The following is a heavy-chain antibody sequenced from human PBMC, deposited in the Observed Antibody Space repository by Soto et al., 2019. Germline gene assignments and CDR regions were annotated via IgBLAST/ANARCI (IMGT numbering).Heavy chain of an antibody. Sequence: EVQLVESGEGLVQPGGSLRLSCAASGFTFSSYAMHWVRQAPGKGLEYVSAISSNGGSTYYADSVKGRFTISRDNSKNTLYLQMGSLRAADMAVYYYARATRSESRGAFDICGQGTMVTVSS. CDR3: ARATRSESRGAFDI. D-gene: IGHD3-10*01. V-gene: IGHV3-64*02. CDR2: ISSNGGST. CDR1: GFTFSSYA. J-gene: IGHJ3*02.